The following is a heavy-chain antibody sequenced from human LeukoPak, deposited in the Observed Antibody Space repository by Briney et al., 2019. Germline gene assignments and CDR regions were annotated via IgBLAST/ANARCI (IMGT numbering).Heavy chain of an antibody. CDR1: GYGFSNYW. D-gene: IGHD6-13*01. Sequence: GVPLQISCQGSGYGFSNYWIGWVRPMPGKGLEWMGMVYPFDFDVRYRPSFQGQVTISADKSLNTASLQWSSLQASDTAMYYCARQGYNSTWDRYLAYWGQGTQVTVSS. CDR2: VYPFDFDV. V-gene: IGHV5-51*01. J-gene: IGHJ4*02. CDR3: ARQGYNSTWDRYLAY.